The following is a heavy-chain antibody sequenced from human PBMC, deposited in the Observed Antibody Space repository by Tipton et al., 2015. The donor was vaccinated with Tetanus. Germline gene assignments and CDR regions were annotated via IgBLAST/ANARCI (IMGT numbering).Heavy chain of an antibody. CDR3: ATGVTMGY. D-gene: IGHD1-14*01. Sequence: DFMKGRFTISRDNAKNSLYLQMNSLRAEDTAIYYCATGVTMGYWGQGTLVTVSS. J-gene: IGHJ4*02. V-gene: IGHV3-21*06.